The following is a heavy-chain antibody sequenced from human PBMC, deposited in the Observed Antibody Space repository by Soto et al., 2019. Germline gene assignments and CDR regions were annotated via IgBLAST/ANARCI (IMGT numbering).Heavy chain of an antibody. D-gene: IGHD3-16*01. CDR2: IKSKTDGGTT. V-gene: IGHV3-15*07. CDR1: GFTFSYAW. CDR3: ATGGGDVLY. J-gene: IGHJ4*02. Sequence: EVQLVESGGDLAKPGGSLRLSCAVSGFTFSYAWMNWVRQAPGKGLEWVGRIKSKTDGGTTDYAAPVKGRFTISRKDSRNMVFLQLISVGTEDIAVYYCATGGGDVLYWGQGTRVTVSS.